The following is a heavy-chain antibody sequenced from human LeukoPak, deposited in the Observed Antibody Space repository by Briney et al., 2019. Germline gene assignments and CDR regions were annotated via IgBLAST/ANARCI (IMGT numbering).Heavy chain of an antibody. V-gene: IGHV3-48*04. CDR2: ISSSSSTI. Sequence: GGSLRLSCAASGFTFSSYSMNWVRQAPGKGLEWVSYISSSSSTIYYADSVKGRFTISRDNAKNSLYLQMNSLRAEDTAVYYCARDTTYYDFWSGKGSFDYWGQGTLVTVSS. D-gene: IGHD3-3*01. J-gene: IGHJ4*02. CDR3: ARDTTYYDFWSGKGSFDY. CDR1: GFTFSSYS.